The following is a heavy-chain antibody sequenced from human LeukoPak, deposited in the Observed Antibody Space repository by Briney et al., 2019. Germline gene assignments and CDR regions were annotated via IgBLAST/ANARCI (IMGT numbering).Heavy chain of an antibody. CDR2: ISGSGGST. J-gene: IGHJ4*02. V-gene: IGHV3-23*01. Sequence: RGSLRLSCAASGFTFSSYAMSWVRQAPGKGLEWVSAISGSGGSTYYADSVKGRFTISRDNSKNTLYLQMNSLRAEDTAVYYCAKDLYSRVRAITIFGVALFDYWGQGTLVTVSS. CDR3: AKDLYSRVRAITIFGVALFDY. CDR1: GFTFSSYA. D-gene: IGHD3-3*01.